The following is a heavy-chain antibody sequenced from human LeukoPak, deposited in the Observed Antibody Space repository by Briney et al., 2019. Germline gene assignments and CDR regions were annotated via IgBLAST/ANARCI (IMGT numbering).Heavy chain of an antibody. V-gene: IGHV4-34*01. CDR3: ARVWSYYVDY. J-gene: IGHJ4*02. CDR2: INHSGST. Sequence: PSETLSLTCAVYGGSFSGYYWSWIRQPPGKGLEWIGEINHSGSTNYNPSLKSRVTISVDTSKNQFSLKLSSVTAADTAVYYCARVWSYYVDYWGQGTLVTVSS. D-gene: IGHD3-10*02. CDR1: GGSFSGYY.